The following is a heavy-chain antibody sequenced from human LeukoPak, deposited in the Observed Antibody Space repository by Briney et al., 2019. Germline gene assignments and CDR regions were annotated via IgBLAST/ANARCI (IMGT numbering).Heavy chain of an antibody. Sequence: SVKVFCKASGGTFSSYAISWVRQAPGQGLEWMGRIIHILGIANYAQKFQGRVTISADKSTSTAYMELSSLRSEDTAVYYCAISRAGNEDGYWGQGTLVSVSS. D-gene: IGHD4-23*01. CDR1: GGTFSSYA. J-gene: IGHJ4*02. V-gene: IGHV1-69*04. CDR3: AISRAGNEDGY. CDR2: IIHILGIA.